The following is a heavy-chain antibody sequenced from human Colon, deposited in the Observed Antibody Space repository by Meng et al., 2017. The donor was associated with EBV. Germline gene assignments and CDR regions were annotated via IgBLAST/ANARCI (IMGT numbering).Heavy chain of an antibody. V-gene: IGHV4-31*03. CDR2: IYYSGST. CDR3: ARGPSRWLQFSFDY. CDR1: GGSSSSGGYY. Sequence: QRQDLAQGWLKPPQTPSSTCTVSGGSSSSGGYYWSWIRQHPGKGLEWIGYIYYSGSTYYNPSLKSRVTISIDTSKNQFSLKLSSVTAADTAVYYCARGPSRWLQFSFDYWGQGTLVTVSS. D-gene: IGHD5-24*01. J-gene: IGHJ4*02.